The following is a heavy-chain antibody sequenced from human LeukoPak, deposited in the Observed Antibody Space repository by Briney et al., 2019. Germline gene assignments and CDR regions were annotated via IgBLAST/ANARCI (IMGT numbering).Heavy chain of an antibody. D-gene: IGHD3-10*01. Sequence: SETLSLTCAVYGGSFSGYYWSWIRQPPGKGLEWLGEINHSGSTNYNPSLKSRVTISVDTSKNQISLKLSSVTAADTAVYYCARRGRGGITMVRGTRRLDYWGQGTLVTVSS. CDR1: GGSFSGYY. J-gene: IGHJ4*02. CDR2: INHSGST. CDR3: ARRGRGGITMVRGTRRLDY. V-gene: IGHV4-34*01.